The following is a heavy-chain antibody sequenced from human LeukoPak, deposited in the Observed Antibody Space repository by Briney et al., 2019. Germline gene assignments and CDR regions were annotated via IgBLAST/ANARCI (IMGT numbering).Heavy chain of an antibody. CDR1: GFTFSNYW. Sequence: GGSLRLSCAASGFTFSNYWMTWVRQAPGKGLEWVSSISSSSSYIYYADSVKGRFTISRDNAKNSLYLQMNSLRAEDTAVYYCARGRLGANDYWGQGTLVTVSS. D-gene: IGHD3-16*01. CDR2: ISSSSSYI. CDR3: ARGRLGANDY. V-gene: IGHV3-21*01. J-gene: IGHJ4*02.